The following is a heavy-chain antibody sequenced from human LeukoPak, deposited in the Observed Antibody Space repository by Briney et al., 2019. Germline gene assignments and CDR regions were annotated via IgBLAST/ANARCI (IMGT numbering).Heavy chain of an antibody. D-gene: IGHD5-12*01. CDR1: GFTFSSYA. CDR3: ARDEIVATTKANYYYYMDV. V-gene: IGHV3-30*04. Sequence: GGSLRLSCAASGFTFSSYAMHWVRQAPGKGLEWVAVISYDGSNKYYADSVKGRFTISRDNSKNTLYLQMNSLRAEDTAVYYCARDEIVATTKANYYYYMDVWGKGTTVTISS. J-gene: IGHJ6*03. CDR2: ISYDGSNK.